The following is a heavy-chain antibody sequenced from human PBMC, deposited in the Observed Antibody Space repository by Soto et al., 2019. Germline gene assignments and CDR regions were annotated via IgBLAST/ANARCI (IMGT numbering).Heavy chain of an antibody. D-gene: IGHD3-3*01. CDR1: GFTFSSYG. J-gene: IGHJ6*02. Sequence: PGGSLRLSCAASGFTFSSYGMHWVRQAPGKGLEWVGRIKSKTDGGTTDYAAPVKGRFTISRDESKNTLYLQMNSLKTEDTAVYYCTTGVDYDFWSGYFPYGMDVWGQGTTVTVSS. CDR3: TTGVDYDFWSGYFPYGMDV. CDR2: IKSKTDGGTT. V-gene: IGHV3-15*01.